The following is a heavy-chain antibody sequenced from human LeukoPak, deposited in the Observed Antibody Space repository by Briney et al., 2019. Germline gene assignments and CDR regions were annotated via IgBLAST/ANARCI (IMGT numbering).Heavy chain of an antibody. CDR2: IDTSGST. D-gene: IGHD6-19*01. V-gene: IGHV4-4*07. CDR1: GGSISSYY. J-gene: IGHJ4*02. CDR3: ARGQQWRDFDY. Sequence: SETLSLTCTVSGGSISSYYWSWIRQPAGEGLEWIGRIDTSGSTSYNPSLKSRVTMSVDTSKNQFSLKLISLTAADPAVYFCARGQQWRDFDYWGQGTPVTVSS.